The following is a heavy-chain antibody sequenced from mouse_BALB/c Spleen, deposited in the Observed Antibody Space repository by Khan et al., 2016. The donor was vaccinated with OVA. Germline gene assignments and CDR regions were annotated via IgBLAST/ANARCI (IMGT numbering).Heavy chain of an antibody. Sequence: QVQLKQSGTELVRPGASVKLSCKTSGYIFTSYWIHWVKQRSGQGLEWMARIYPGTGSTFYSERFKGKATLTADKASSTAYMQSSSLKSDDSAVYFCARAEGGSHFFDYWGQGTTLTVSS. CDR2: IYPGTGST. D-gene: IGHD6-1*01. CDR1: GYIFTSYW. J-gene: IGHJ2*01. CDR3: ARAEGGSHFFDY. V-gene: IGHV1-76*01.